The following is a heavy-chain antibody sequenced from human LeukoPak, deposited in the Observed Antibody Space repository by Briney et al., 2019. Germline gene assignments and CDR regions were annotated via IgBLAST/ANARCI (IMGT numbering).Heavy chain of an antibody. V-gene: IGHV4-39*02. D-gene: IGHD3-3*01. Sequence: SETLSVTCTVSGVSISSSRHSWGWIRQPPGKGLEWIGGISYSGSTYYNPSLKSRVTISVDTSKNQFSLKLSSVTAADTAVDFWARDFGFGSAWGQGALVTVSS. J-gene: IGHJ5*02. CDR2: ISYSGST. CDR1: GVSISSSRHS. CDR3: ARDFGFGSA.